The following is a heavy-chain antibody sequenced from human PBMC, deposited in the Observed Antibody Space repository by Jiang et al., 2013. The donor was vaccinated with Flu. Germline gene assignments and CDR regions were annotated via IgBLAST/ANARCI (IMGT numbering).Heavy chain of an antibody. V-gene: IGHV1-69*01. CDR2: IIPILNTP. J-gene: IGHJ4*02. Sequence: AEVKKPGASVKVSCKVSGGTFIDYAISWVRQAHGQGLEFMGGIIPILNTPNLAQKFQGRVTLTADDSTNTAYMELTGLTAEDTAIYFCARGGSGWFQLDYWGQGTLVTVSS. CDR1: GGTFIDYA. CDR3: ARGGSGWFQLDY. D-gene: IGHD6-19*01.